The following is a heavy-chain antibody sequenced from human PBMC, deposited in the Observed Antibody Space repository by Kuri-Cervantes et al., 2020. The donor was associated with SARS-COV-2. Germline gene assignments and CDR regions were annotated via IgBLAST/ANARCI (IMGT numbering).Heavy chain of an antibody. D-gene: IGHD1-26*01. CDR2: MNPNTGVT. CDR3: ARDLTSTHNGNYYYYYYMDV. Sequence: ASVKVSCKASGYTFSIYDINWVRQATGQGLEWMGWMNPNTGVTGYAQKFQGRVTMTRDTSTNTAYMELSSLRSEDTAVYYCARDLTSTHNGNYYYYYYMDVWGKGTTVTVSS. J-gene: IGHJ6*03. V-gene: IGHV1-8*02. CDR1: GYTFSIYD.